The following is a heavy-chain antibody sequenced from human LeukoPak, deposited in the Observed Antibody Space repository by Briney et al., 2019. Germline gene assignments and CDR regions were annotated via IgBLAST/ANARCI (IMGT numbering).Heavy chain of an antibody. V-gene: IGHV4-59*08. Sequence: PSGTLSLTCTDPRGSIRSYYWSYIRQPPRKGLEWIWYIYDGMSTNYNLSPKSRVTTSVDTSKNHSPRMRNSVTSAHTTVYYCARNPPAVTTLFWFAPWGKGTLVTVSS. CDR3: ARNPPAVTTLFWFAP. CDR2: IYDGMST. D-gene: IGHD4-17*01. J-gene: IGHJ5*02. CDR1: RGSIRSYY.